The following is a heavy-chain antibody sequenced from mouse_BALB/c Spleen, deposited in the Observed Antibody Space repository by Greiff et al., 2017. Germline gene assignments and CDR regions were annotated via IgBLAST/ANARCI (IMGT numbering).Heavy chain of an antibody. J-gene: IGHJ3*01. CDR3: ARSLTGTKGFAY. D-gene: IGHD4-1*01. Sequence: VQLQQSGPELVKPGASVKISCKASGYSFTGYYMHWVKQSHVKSLEWIGRINPYNGATSYNQNFKDKASLTVDKSSSTAYMELHSLTSEDSAVYYCARSLTGTKGFAYWGQGTLVTVSA. CDR2: INPYNGAT. CDR1: GYSFTGYY. V-gene: IGHV1-31*01.